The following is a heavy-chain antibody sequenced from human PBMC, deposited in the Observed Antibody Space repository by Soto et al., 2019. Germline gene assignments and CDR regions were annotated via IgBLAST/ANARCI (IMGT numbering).Heavy chain of an antibody. J-gene: IGHJ4*02. CDR2: ISGSGGST. CDR1: GFTFSSYA. V-gene: IGHV3-23*01. D-gene: IGHD1-1*01. CDR3: AKESLERDYFDC. Sequence: GSRRLSCAASGFTFSSYAMSWVRQAPGKGLEWVSAISGSGGSTYYAYSVKGRFTISRDNSKNTLYLQMNSLRAEDTAVYYCAKESLERDYFDCWDQGPLGTFSS.